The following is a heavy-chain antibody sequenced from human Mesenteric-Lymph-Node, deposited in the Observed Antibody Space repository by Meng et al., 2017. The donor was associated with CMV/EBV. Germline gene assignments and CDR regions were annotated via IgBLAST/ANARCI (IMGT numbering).Heavy chain of an antibody. J-gene: IGHJ4*02. Sequence: TVSGGSISSGGYYWSWIRQHPGKGLEWIGYIYYSGSTYYNPSLKSRVTISVDTSKNQFSLKLSSVTAADTAVYYCARGGWGSYFDYWGQGTLVTVSS. CDR3: ARGGWGSYFDY. CDR1: GGSISSGGYY. V-gene: IGHV4-31*03. D-gene: IGHD7-27*01. CDR2: IYYSGST.